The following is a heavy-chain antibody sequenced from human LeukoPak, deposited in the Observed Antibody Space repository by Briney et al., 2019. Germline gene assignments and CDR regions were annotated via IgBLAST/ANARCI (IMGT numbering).Heavy chain of an antibody. CDR2: IYYSGST. Sequence: PSETLSLTCTVSGGSISSYYWSWIRQPPGKGLEWIGYIYYSGSTNYNPSLKSRVTISVDTSKNQFSLKLSSVTAADTAVYYCTRSSGGATNYYYYYYMDVWGKGTTVTVSS. CDR3: TRSSGGATNYYYYYYMDV. CDR1: GGSISSYY. V-gene: IGHV4-59*01. D-gene: IGHD1-26*01. J-gene: IGHJ6*03.